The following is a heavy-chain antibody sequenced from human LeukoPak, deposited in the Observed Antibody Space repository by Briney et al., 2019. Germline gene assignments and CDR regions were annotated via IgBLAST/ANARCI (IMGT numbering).Heavy chain of an antibody. CDR3: ARVINYYGSGSYFLFDY. J-gene: IGHJ4*02. Sequence: PSETLSLTCTVSGSSISSYYWSWIRQPPGKGLEWIGYIYYSGSTNYNPSLKSRVTISVDTSKNQFSLKLSSVTAADTAVYYCARVINYYGSGSYFLFDYWGQGTLVTVSS. CDR2: IYYSGST. D-gene: IGHD3-10*01. CDR1: GSSISSYY. V-gene: IGHV4-59*01.